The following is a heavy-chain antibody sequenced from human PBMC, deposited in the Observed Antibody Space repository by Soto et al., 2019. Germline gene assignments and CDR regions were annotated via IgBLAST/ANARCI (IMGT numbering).Heavy chain of an antibody. CDR3: ARDWVHERWFDP. V-gene: IGHV4-30-4*01. J-gene: IGHJ5*02. D-gene: IGHD1-1*01. CDR2: IFYSGST. CDR1: GGSVNSGDYY. Sequence: SETLSLTCTVSGGSVNSGDYYWSWIRQSPGEGLEWIGSIFYSGSTDYNPSLRGRITISIATSNNQFSMRLTSVTAADTALYYCARDWVHERWFDPWGQGTLVTVSS.